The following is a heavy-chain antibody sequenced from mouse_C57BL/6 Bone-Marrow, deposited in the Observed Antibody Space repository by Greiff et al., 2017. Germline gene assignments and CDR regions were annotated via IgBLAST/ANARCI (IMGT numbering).Heavy chain of an antibody. CDR2: IWSDGST. CDR3: ARHGSRDGYWFAY. Sequence: QVQLKESGPGLVAPSQSLSITCTVSGFSLTSYGVHWVRQPPGKGLEWLVVIWSDGSTTYNSALKSRLSISKDNSKSQVFLKMNSLQTDDTAMYYCARHGSRDGYWFAYWGQGTLVTVSA. D-gene: IGHD2-3*01. J-gene: IGHJ3*01. CDR1: GFSLTSYG. V-gene: IGHV2-6-1*01.